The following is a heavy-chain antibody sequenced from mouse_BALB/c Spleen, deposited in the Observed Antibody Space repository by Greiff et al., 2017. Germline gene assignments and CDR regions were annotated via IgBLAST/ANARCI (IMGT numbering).Heavy chain of an antibody. J-gene: IGHJ3*01. CDR2: ISSGSSTI. CDR3: AGDYGWFAY. CDR1: GFTFSSFG. Sequence: EVKLVESGGGLVQPGGSRSLSCAASGFTFSSFGMHWVRQAPEKGLEWVAYISSGSSTIYYADTVKGRITISRDNPKNTLFLQMTSLRSEDTATYYCAGDYGWFAYWGQGTLVTVSA. D-gene: IGHD1-1*02. V-gene: IGHV5-17*02.